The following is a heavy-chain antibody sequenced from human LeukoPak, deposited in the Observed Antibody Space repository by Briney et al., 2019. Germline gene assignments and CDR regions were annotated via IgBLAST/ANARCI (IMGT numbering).Heavy chain of an antibody. J-gene: IGHJ6*02. CDR1: GGSISSYY. V-gene: IGHV4-4*07. CDR3: ARHSNEGGLRWVTFRTNYYYYGMDV. Sequence: SETLSLTCTVSGGSISSYYWSWIRQPAGKGLEWIGRIYTSGSTNYNPSLKSRVTMSVDTSKNQFSLKLSSVTAADTAVYYCARHSNEGGLRWVTFRTNYYYYGMDVWGQGTTVTVSS. D-gene: IGHD4-23*01. CDR2: IYTSGST.